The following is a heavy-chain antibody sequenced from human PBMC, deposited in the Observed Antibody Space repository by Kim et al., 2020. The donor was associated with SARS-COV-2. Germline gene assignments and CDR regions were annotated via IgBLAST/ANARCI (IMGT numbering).Heavy chain of an antibody. D-gene: IGHD3-16*01. Sequence: NYNPSLKSRVTISVDTSKNQFSLKLSSVTAADTAVYYCARRLWGHDAFDIWGQGTMVTVSS. J-gene: IGHJ3*02. V-gene: IGHV4-61*07. CDR3: ARRLWGHDAFDI.